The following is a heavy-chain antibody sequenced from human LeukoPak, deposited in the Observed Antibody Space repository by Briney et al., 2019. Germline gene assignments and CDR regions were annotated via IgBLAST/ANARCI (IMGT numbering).Heavy chain of an antibody. CDR3: AKSLYISSWYYDY. CDR2: IWYDGGNK. J-gene: IGHJ4*02. D-gene: IGHD6-13*01. Sequence: GRSLRLSCAASGFSFSGYGMHWVRQAPCKGLEWVAVIWYDGGNKYYADSVKGRFTISRDNSKNTLYLQMNSLRAEDTAVYYCAKSLYISSWYYDYWGQGTLVTVSS. CDR1: GFSFSGYG. V-gene: IGHV3-33*06.